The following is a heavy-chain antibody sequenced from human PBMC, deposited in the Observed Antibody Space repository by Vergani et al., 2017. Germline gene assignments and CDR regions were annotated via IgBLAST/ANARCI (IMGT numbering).Heavy chain of an antibody. V-gene: IGHV3-30-3*01. CDR3: ARDVSSYYDSSGLDY. Sequence: QVQLVESGGGVVQPGRSLRLSCAASGFTFSSYAMHWVRQAPGKGLEWVAVISYDGSNKYDADSVKGRFTISRDNSKNTLYLQMNSLRAEDTAVYYCARDVSSYYDSSGLDYWGQGTLVTVSS. CDR2: ISYDGSNK. J-gene: IGHJ4*02. D-gene: IGHD3-22*01. CDR1: GFTFSSYA.